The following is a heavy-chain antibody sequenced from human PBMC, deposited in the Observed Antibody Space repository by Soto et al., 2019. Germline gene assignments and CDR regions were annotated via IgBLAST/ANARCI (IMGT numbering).Heavy chain of an antibody. CDR3: AAELYGGGRCCSFDI. CDR1: GFSFSNSA. Sequence: QMQVVQSGPEVKEPGTSVKVSCKTSGFSFSNSAVQWVRQARGQRLEWIGWIIVGSGATKYTQELQERLTISRDMSSNTAYMELRSLRSEDTAVYYCAAELYGGGRCCSFDIWGQGTAVTVSS. CDR2: IIVGSGAT. V-gene: IGHV1-58*01. D-gene: IGHD5-12*01. J-gene: IGHJ3*02.